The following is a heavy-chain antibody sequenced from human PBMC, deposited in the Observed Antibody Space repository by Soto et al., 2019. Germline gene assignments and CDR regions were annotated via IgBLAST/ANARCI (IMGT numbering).Heavy chain of an antibody. D-gene: IGHD2-2*01. V-gene: IGHV1-58*02. Sequence: SVKVSCKASGFTFTSSAMQWVRQARGQRLEWIGWIVVGSGNTNYAQKFQERVTITRDMSTSTAYMELSSLRSEDTAVYYCAAAYCSSTSCSYANWFDPWGQGTLVTVSS. J-gene: IGHJ5*02. CDR1: GFTFTSSA. CDR2: IVVGSGNT. CDR3: AAAYCSSTSCSYANWFDP.